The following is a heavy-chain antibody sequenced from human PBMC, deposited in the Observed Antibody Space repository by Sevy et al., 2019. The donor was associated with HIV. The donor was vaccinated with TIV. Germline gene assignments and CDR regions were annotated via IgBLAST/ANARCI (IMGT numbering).Heavy chain of an antibody. J-gene: IGHJ4*02. Sequence: GGSLRLSCAASGFTFSAYWMNWVRQAPGKGLEGVANIKSDGSDKHYVDSVEGRFTISRDNAKNSLYLQMNSLSVEDTAVYYCAQETVGRFDSWGQGTLVTVSS. D-gene: IGHD3-16*01. CDR1: GFTFSAYW. CDR2: IKSDGSDK. CDR3: AQETVGRFDS. V-gene: IGHV3-7*01.